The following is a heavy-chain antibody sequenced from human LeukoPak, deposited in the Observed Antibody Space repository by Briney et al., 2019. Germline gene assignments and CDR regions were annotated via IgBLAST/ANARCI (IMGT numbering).Heavy chain of an antibody. CDR3: ARDEGIAAAGLDV. D-gene: IGHD6-13*01. CDR2: INHSGST. V-gene: IGHV4-34*01. CDR1: GGSFSGYY. Sequence: SETLSLTCAVYGGSFSGYYWSWIRQPPGKGLEWIGEINHSGSTNYNPSLKSRVTISVDTSKNQFSLKLSSVTAADTAVYYCARDEGIAAAGLDVWGKGTTVTVSS. J-gene: IGHJ6*04.